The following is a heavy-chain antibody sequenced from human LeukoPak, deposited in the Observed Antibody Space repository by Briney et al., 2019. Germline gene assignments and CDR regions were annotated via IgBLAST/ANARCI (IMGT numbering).Heavy chain of an antibody. D-gene: IGHD3/OR15-3a*01. Sequence: GGSLRLSCAPSGFTFTSYGMHRVRQAPGKGLEWVAFIRYDGTNKYYADSVKGRFTISRDNSKNTLYLQMNSLRSEDTAVYYCAKPGGTGYYDYYYFYMDVWGKGTTVTVSS. CDR2: IRYDGTNK. CDR3: AKPGGTGYYDYYYFYMDV. CDR1: GFTFTSYG. J-gene: IGHJ6*03. V-gene: IGHV3-30*02.